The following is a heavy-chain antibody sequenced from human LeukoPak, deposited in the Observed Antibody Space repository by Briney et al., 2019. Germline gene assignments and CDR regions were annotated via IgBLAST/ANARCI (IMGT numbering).Heavy chain of an antibody. J-gene: IGHJ4*02. V-gene: IGHV3-21*01. D-gene: IGHD3-10*01. CDR2: ISSSSSYI. Sequence: PGGSLRLSCAASGFTFSSYSMNRVRQAPGKGLEWVSSISSSSSYIYYADSVKGRFTISRDNAKNSLYLQMNSLRAEDTAVYYCARVGYYGSGSYFHLDYWGQGTLVTVSS. CDR1: GFTFSSYS. CDR3: ARVGYYGSGSYFHLDY.